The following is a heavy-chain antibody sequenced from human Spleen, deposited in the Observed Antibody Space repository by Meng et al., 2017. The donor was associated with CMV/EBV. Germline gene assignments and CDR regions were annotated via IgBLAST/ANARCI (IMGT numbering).Heavy chain of an antibody. CDR1: GGTFSSYT. J-gene: IGHJ5*02. Sequence: SVKVSCKDSGGTFSSYTISWVRQAPGQGLEWMGRIIPILGIANYAQKFQGRVTITADKSTSTAYMELSSLRSEDTAVYYCARGADCSNTSCYLGWFDPWGQGTLVTVSS. V-gene: IGHV1-69*02. D-gene: IGHD2-2*01. CDR2: IIPILGIA. CDR3: ARGADCSNTSCYLGWFDP.